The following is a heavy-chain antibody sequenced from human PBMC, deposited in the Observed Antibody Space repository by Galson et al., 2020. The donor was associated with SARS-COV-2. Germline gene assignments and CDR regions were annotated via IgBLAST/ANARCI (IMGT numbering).Heavy chain of an antibody. Sequence: ESGPTLVKPTQTLTLTCTFSGFSFSTSGVGVAWIRQTPEKALEWLAVIYWDDDKRYSPSLKSRLTITKDTSKNQVVLTVTNVDPVDTATYYCANTLRYFDWGAESWFDPWGQGTLVTVSS. CDR3: ANTLRYFDWGAESWFDP. CDR1: GFSFSTSGVG. J-gene: IGHJ5*02. CDR2: IYWDDDK. D-gene: IGHD3-9*01. V-gene: IGHV2-5*02.